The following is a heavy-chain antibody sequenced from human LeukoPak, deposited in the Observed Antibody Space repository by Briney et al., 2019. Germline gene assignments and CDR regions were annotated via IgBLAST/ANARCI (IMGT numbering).Heavy chain of an antibody. D-gene: IGHD3-3*01. Sequence: PSETLSLTCTVSDDPINDCYWSWIRQPAGKGLEWIGRIYTTESTNYNPSLKSRVTMSIDMSKNQFSLNLSSVTAADTAVYYCARGGEWSYDYWGQGTLVTVSS. CDR1: DDPINDCY. CDR3: ARGGEWSYDY. CDR2: IYTTEST. J-gene: IGHJ4*02. V-gene: IGHV4-4*07.